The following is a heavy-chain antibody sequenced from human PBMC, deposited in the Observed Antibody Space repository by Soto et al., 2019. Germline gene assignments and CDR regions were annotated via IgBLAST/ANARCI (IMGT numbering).Heavy chain of an antibody. V-gene: IGHV3-30*18. Sequence: QVQLVESGGGVVQPGRSLRLSCAASGFTFRSYGMHWVRQAPGKGLEWVAHISYDGSDKYYADSVKGRFSMSRDNSKSTLYLQMNSLRPEDTAVYYCAKERSWNDALYYFDYWGQGTLVTVSS. J-gene: IGHJ4*02. CDR2: ISYDGSDK. CDR3: AKERSWNDALYYFDY. CDR1: GFTFRSYG. D-gene: IGHD1-1*01.